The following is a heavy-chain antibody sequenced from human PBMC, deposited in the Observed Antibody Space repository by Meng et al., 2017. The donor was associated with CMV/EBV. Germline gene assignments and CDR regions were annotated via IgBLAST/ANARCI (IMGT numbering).Heavy chain of an antibody. CDR3: ARGGIAAAGLH. D-gene: IGHD6-13*01. CDR1: GGSISSSSYY. CDR2: IYYSGST. V-gene: IGHV4-39*06. Sequence: RRPRQESGPGLVKPSGTRSLTCTVSGGSISSSSYYWGWIRQPPGKGLEWIGSIYYSGSTYYNPSLKSRVTISVDTSKNQFSLKLSSVTAADTAVYYCARGGIAAAGLHWGQGTLVTVSS. J-gene: IGHJ4*02.